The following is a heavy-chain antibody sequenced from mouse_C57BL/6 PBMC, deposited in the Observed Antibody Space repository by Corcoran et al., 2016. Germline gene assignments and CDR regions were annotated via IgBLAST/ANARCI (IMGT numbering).Heavy chain of an antibody. V-gene: IGHV1-36*01. Sequence: EVQLQQSGPVLVKPGPSVKISCKASGFTFTDYYMHWVKQSHGKSLEWIGLVYPYNGGTSYNPKCKGTATLTVDTSSSTAYMELNSLTSEDSAVYYCARPSYYGNYDWYFDVWGTGTTVTVSS. D-gene: IGHD2-10*01. CDR1: GFTFTDYY. CDR2: VYPYNGGT. J-gene: IGHJ1*03. CDR3: ARPSYYGNYDWYFDV.